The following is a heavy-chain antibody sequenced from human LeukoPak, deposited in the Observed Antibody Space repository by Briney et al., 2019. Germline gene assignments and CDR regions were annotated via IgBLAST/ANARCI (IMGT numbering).Heavy chain of an antibody. Sequence: GASVKVSCKASGYTFSTYGISWVRQAPGHELEWMGWISAYNGNTNYAQKLQGRVTMTTDTSTSTAYMELRSLRSDDTAVYYCARVSVTMGDYWGQGTLVTVSS. CDR1: GYTFSTYG. CDR3: ARVSVTMGDY. V-gene: IGHV1-18*01. CDR2: ISAYNGNT. D-gene: IGHD3-10*01. J-gene: IGHJ4*02.